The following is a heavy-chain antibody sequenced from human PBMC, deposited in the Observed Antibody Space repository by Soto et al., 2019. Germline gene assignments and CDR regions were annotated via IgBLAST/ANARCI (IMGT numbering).Heavy chain of an antibody. CDR1: GASISSGGYY. D-gene: IGHD1-7*01. Sequence: SETLSLTCTVSGASISSGGYYWSWIRQHPGKGLEWIGYIYYSGSTYYNPSLKSRVTISVDTSKNQFALKLSYVTAADTAVYYCAREYNWNYCKHSEVRFSNWGQGTLVTVSS. V-gene: IGHV4-31*03. J-gene: IGHJ4*02. CDR3: AREYNWNYCKHSEVRFSN. CDR2: IYYSGST.